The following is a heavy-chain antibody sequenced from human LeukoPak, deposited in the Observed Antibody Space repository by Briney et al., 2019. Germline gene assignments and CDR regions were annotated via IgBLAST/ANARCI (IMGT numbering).Heavy chain of an antibody. CDR2: INWDGGST. D-gene: IGHD3-10*01. CDR1: GFTFDDYG. CDR3: ARGGIGLLWFGELLPYFDY. J-gene: IGHJ4*02. Sequence: GGSLRLSCAASGFTFDDYGMSWVRQAPGKGLEWVSGINWDGGSTGYADSVKGRFTISRDNAKNSLYLQMNSLRAEDTALYYCARGGIGLLWFGELLPYFDYWGQGTLVTVSS. V-gene: IGHV3-20*04.